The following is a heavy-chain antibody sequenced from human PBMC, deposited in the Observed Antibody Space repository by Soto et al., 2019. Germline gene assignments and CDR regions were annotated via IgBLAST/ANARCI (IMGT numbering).Heavy chain of an antibody. V-gene: IGHV1-18*04. CDR3: ATPGKTAMVTSYYYGMDV. CDR1: GYTFTSYG. CDR2: ISAYNGNT. D-gene: IGHD5-18*01. Sequence: QVQLVQSGAEVKKPGASVKVSCKASGYTFTSYGISWVRQAPGQGLEWMGWISAYNGNTNYAQKLQGRVTITTDTSTSTAYMELRSLRSDDTAVYYCATPGKTAMVTSYYYGMDVWGQGTTVTVSS. J-gene: IGHJ6*02.